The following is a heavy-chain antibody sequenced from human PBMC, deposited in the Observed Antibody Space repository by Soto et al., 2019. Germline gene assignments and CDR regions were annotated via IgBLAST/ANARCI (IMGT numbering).Heavy chain of an antibody. CDR2: ISSSGSTI. J-gene: IGHJ3*02. Sequence: GGSLRLSCAASGFTFSDYYMSWIRPAPGKGLEWVSYISSSGSTIYYADSVKGRFTISRDNAKNSLYLQMNSLRAEDTAVYYCARYGSGSYYSLGAFDIWGQGTMVTVSS. CDR1: GFTFSDYY. V-gene: IGHV3-11*01. D-gene: IGHD3-10*01. CDR3: ARYGSGSYYSLGAFDI.